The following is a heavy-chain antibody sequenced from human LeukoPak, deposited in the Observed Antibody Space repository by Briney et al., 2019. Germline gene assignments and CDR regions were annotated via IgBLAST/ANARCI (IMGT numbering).Heavy chain of an antibody. J-gene: IGHJ4*02. CDR3: ARGRRRAMAAAGTIDY. D-gene: IGHD6-13*01. V-gene: IGHV4-34*01. Sequence: PSETLSLTCAVYGGSFSGYYWSWIRQPPGKGLEWIGEINHSGSTNYNPSLKSRVTISVDTSKNQFSLKLSSVTAADTAVYYCARGRRRAMAAAGTIDYWGQGTLVTVSS. CDR1: GGSFSGYY. CDR2: INHSGST.